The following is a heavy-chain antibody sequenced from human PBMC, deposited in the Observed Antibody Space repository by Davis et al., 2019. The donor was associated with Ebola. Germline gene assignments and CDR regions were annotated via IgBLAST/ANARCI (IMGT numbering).Heavy chain of an antibody. D-gene: IGHD3-3*01. J-gene: IGHJ6*03. CDR2: ISRSGITT. Sequence: PGESLKISCAASGFTFSSYALNWVRQAPGKGLEWVSSISRSGITTYYTDSVKGRFTISRDNSKDTLYLQMNSLSAEDTAVYFCAKEGVRASGYFHPGYSFYYLDVWGKGTTVSVSS. V-gene: IGHV3-23*01. CDR1: GFTFSSYA. CDR3: AKEGVRASGYFHPGYSFYYLDV.